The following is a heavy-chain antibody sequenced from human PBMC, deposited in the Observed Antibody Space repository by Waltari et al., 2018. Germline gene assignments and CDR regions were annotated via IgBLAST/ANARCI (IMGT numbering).Heavy chain of an antibody. J-gene: IGHJ4*02. Sequence: EVQLVESGGGLIQPGGSLRLSCAASGFSVSSNYMSLVRQAPGKGLEWVSVIYSGGSTYYADSVKGRFTISRDNSKNTLYLQMNSLRAEDTAVYYCARMGDYGDYGLDYWGQGTLVTVSS. CDR3: ARMGDYGDYGLDY. V-gene: IGHV3-53*01. CDR2: IYSGGST. D-gene: IGHD4-17*01. CDR1: GFSVSSNY.